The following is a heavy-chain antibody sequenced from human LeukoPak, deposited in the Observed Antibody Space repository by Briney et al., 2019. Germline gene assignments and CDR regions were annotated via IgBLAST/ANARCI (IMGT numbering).Heavy chain of an antibody. V-gene: IGHV4-59*08. Sequence: SETLSLTCTVSGGSISNYYWSWIRQPPGKGLECIGYIYYSGSTNYNPSLKSRVTISVDTSKNQFSPRLSSVTAADTAVYYCARQREYCSGVSCYSDVFDIWGQGTMVTVSS. CDR2: IYYSGST. CDR3: ARQREYCSGVSCYSDVFDI. J-gene: IGHJ3*02. CDR1: GGSISNYY. D-gene: IGHD2-15*01.